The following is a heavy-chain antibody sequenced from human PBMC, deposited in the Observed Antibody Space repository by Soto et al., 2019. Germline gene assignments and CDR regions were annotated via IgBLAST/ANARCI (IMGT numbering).Heavy chain of an antibody. Sequence: TSETLSLTCAVSGGSISSSNWWSWVRQPPGKGLEWIGEIYHSGSTNYNPSLKSRVTISVDKSKNQFSLKLSSVTAADTAVYYCARLVVRDVDPYYFDYWGQGTLVTVSS. J-gene: IGHJ4*02. CDR2: IYHSGST. CDR3: ARLVVRDVDPYYFDY. CDR1: GGSISSSNW. V-gene: IGHV4-4*02. D-gene: IGHD3-10*01.